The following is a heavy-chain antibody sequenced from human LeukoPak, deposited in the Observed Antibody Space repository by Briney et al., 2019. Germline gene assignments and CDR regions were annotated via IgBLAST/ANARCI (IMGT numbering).Heavy chain of an antibody. CDR2: ISSSGSAA. CDR3: TRVLSTWSREGLDY. V-gene: IGHV3-11*01. CDR1: GFTFSDYY. Sequence: GGSLRLSCAASGFTFSDYYMSWIRQAPGRGLEWVSYISSSGSAAYYADSVKGRFIISRDNAKNSLSLQMNSLRAEDTAVYYCTRVLSTWSREGLDYWGQGTLVTASS. D-gene: IGHD6-13*01. J-gene: IGHJ4*02.